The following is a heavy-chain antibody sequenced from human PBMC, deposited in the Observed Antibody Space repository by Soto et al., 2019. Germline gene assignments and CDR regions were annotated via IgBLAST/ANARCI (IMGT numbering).Heavy chain of an antibody. V-gene: IGHV3-53*01. CDR3: ARALWFGFPFDY. CDR1: GFTVSSNY. CDR2: IYSGGST. Sequence: GGSLRLSCAASGFTVSSNYMSWVRQAPGKGLEWVSVIYSGGSTYYADSVKGRFTISRDNSKNTLYLQMNSLRAEDTAVYYCARALWFGFPFDYWGQGTLVTVSS. D-gene: IGHD3-10*01. J-gene: IGHJ4*02.